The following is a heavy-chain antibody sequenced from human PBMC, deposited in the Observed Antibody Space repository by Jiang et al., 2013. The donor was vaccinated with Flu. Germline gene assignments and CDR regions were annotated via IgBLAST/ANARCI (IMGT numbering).Heavy chain of an antibody. CDR3: TSSFDYGDYGAELGMDV. D-gene: IGHD4-17*01. J-gene: IGHJ6*04. Sequence: QLLESGGGLVQPGRSLRLSCTASGFTFGDYAMSWVRQAPGKGLEWVGFIRSKAYGGTTEYAASVKGRFTISRDDSKSIAYLQMNSLKTEDTAVYYCTSSFDYGDYGAELGMDVWGKGTTVTVSS. CDR1: GFTFGDYA. V-gene: IGHV3-49*04. CDR2: IRSKAYGGTT.